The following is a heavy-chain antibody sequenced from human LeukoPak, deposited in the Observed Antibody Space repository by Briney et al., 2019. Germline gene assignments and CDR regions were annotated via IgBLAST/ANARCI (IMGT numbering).Heavy chain of an antibody. D-gene: IGHD2-21*01. Sequence: GGSLRLSCVGSGFNVSARYMSWVRQPPGKGLEWVAVVYAGGSTNYAESVRARFLVSRDQSKTTFYLQMNNLRTEDTAMYFCARDVAKGIDPASFDHWGPGTLVTVSS. CDR2: VYAGGST. J-gene: IGHJ4*02. CDR3: ARDVAKGIDPASFDH. CDR1: GFNVSARY. V-gene: IGHV3-66*01.